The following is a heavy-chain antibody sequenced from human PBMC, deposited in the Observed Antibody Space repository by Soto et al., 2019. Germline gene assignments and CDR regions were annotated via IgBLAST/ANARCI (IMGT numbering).Heavy chain of an antibody. Sequence: PSEPLSLTCAVSGGSISSGGYSGGWVRQLPGIYLELIGYICHSGSTYSNPSLNCRVTISVDRSKIQFSLKLSSVSAADTAVYYCARVPGPWGQGTLVTVSS. CDR3: ARVPGP. J-gene: IGHJ5*02. CDR2: ICHSGST. CDR1: GGSISSGGYS. V-gene: IGHV4-30-2*01.